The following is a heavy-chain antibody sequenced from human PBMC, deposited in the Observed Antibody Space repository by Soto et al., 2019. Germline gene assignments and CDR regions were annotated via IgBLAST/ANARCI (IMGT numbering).Heavy chain of an antibody. Sequence: QVQLVESGGGVVQPGGSLRLSCLASGFGFSGYSMHWVRQAPGKGLDWVAVIKHDGSDIYYADSVKGRFTISKDDSKNTLHLQMNALRVDDTALYYCVRVGWGYSYGNGMDGWGQGTTVTVFS. CDR3: VRVGWGYSYGNGMDG. J-gene: IGHJ6*02. CDR2: IKHDGSDI. V-gene: IGHV3-30-3*01. CDR1: GFGFSGYS. D-gene: IGHD5-18*01.